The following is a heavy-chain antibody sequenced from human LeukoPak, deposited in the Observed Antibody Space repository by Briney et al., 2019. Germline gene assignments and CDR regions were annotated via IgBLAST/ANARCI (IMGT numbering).Heavy chain of an antibody. CDR3: TRDIGDFVSDF. Sequence: SETLSLTCTVSGGSIGSGYYLAWIRQPPGKGLEWIGSIHYGGTTHYNPSLQSRVTISADTPKDQFALDLRSVTAADTAVYYCTRDIGDFVSDFWGQGTLVTVSS. CDR2: IHYGGTT. J-gene: IGHJ4*02. V-gene: IGHV4-39*02. D-gene: IGHD2-21*02. CDR1: GGSIGSGYY.